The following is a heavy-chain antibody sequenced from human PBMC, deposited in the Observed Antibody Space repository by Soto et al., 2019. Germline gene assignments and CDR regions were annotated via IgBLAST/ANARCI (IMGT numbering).Heavy chain of an antibody. CDR1: GGFLSESY. D-gene: IGHD3-22*01. J-gene: IGHJ4*02. V-gene: IGHV4-34*01. Sequence: SETLSLTCAVYGGFLSESYWTWIRQPPGKGLEWIGEINHVGGTNYNPSLKSRVTMSVDTSQNQFSLRLISVTAADTAMYYCARGPSYYYDSSGFRYFDYWGQGTLVTVSS. CDR2: INHVGGT. CDR3: ARGPSYYYDSSGFRYFDY.